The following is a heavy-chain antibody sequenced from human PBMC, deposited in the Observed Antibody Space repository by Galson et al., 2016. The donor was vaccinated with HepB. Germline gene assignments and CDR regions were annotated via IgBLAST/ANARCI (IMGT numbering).Heavy chain of an antibody. CDR2: MHYSEST. CDR3: ARDRYDILTGSGSFFDP. D-gene: IGHD3-9*01. Sequence: LSLTCTVSGDSINSDFWSWIRQPPGKGLEWIGYMHYSESTKYNPSLKSRVTISIDTSKNQFSLKLNSVTAADTAVYYCARDRYDILTGSGSFFDPWGQGTLVTVSS. CDR1: GDSINSDF. V-gene: IGHV4-59*01. J-gene: IGHJ5*02.